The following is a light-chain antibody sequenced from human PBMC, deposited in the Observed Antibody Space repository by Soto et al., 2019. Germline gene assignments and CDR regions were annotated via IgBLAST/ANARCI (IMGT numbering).Light chain of an antibody. J-gene: IGKJ2*01. CDR1: QGISSA. CDR3: QQYT. Sequence: AIQLTQSPSSLSASVGDRVTITCRASQGISSALAWYQQKPGKAPKLLIYDASSLESGVPSRFSGSGSGTDFTLTISSLRPEDFATYHCQQYTFGQGTNLEIK. V-gene: IGKV1-13*02. CDR2: DAS.